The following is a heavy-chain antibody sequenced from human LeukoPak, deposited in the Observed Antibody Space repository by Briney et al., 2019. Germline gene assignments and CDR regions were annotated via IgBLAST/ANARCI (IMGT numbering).Heavy chain of an antibody. V-gene: IGHV3-11*01. CDR3: ATVRYSTIWSFEFGN. Sequence: GGSLRLSCAASGLNFSDYFMSWIRQAPGKGLQWLAYISKTGRGIEYAESVRGRFTISRDNAKNSVFLQMDSLRAEDTAVYFCATVRYSTIWSFEFGNWGQGALVTVSS. J-gene: IGHJ4*02. CDR2: ISKTGRGI. CDR1: GLNFSDYF. D-gene: IGHD5-12*01.